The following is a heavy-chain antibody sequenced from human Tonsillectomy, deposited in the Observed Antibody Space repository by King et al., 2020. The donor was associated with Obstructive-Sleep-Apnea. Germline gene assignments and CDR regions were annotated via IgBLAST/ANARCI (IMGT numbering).Heavy chain of an antibody. Sequence: VQLVESGGGVVQPGRSLRLSCAASGFTFSSYAMHWVRQAPGKGLEWVAVISYDGINKYYAEFVKGRFTISRDNTKNTLFLQMNSLRVEDTAVYYCARGREEIFDSSRYYFGLDVWGQGTTVTVSS. V-gene: IGHV3-30*04. CDR3: ARGREEIFDSSRYYFGLDV. CDR2: ISYDGINK. J-gene: IGHJ6*02. D-gene: IGHD3-3*01. CDR1: GFTFSSYA.